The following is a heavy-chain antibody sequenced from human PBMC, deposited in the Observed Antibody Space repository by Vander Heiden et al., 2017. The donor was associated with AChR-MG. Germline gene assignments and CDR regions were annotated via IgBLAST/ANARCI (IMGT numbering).Heavy chain of an antibody. CDR1: GFNFDEYA. J-gene: IGHJ4*02. CDR3: ARPMDGSSGYTQGFCDS. CDR2: ISWESRRV. D-gene: IGHD6-19*01. V-gene: IGHV3-9*01. Sequence: EVQLVESGGCLVQPGRSLRLSCDGSGFNFDEYAIQLLRTVTGMALQLVGQVPGKGVERVAGISWESRRVGYADSVKGRVTVCRDNTSNSLYLQRSRLSTEDTALYFWARPMDGSSGYTQGFCDSCGQGTQVTVSS.